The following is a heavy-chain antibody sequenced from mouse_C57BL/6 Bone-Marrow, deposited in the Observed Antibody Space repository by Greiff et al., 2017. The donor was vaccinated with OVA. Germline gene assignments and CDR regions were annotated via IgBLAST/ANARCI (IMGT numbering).Heavy chain of an antibody. J-gene: IGHJ3*01. CDR3: ARTDYGTQFAY. CDR2: IWSGGST. Sequence: VQRVESGPGLVQPSQSLSITCTVSGFSLTSYGVHWVRQSPGKGLEWLGVIWSGGSTDYNAAFISRLSISKDNSKSQVFFKMNSLQADDTAIYYCARTDYGTQFAYWGQGTLVTVSA. D-gene: IGHD1-1*01. V-gene: IGHV2-2*01. CDR1: GFSLTSYG.